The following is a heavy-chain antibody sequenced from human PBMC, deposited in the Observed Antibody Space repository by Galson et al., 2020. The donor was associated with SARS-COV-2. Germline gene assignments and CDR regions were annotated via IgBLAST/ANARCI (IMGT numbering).Heavy chain of an antibody. D-gene: IGHD3-3*01. CDR1: GYTLTELS. Sequence: ASVKVSCKVSGYTLTELSMHWVRQAPGKGLEWMGGFDPEDGETIYAQKFQGRVTMTEDTSTDTAYMELSSLRSEDTAVYYCATDPTYEFWSGPGGYWGQGTLVTVSA. V-gene: IGHV1-24*01. J-gene: IGHJ4*02. CDR2: FDPEDGET. CDR3: ATDPTYEFWSGPGGY.